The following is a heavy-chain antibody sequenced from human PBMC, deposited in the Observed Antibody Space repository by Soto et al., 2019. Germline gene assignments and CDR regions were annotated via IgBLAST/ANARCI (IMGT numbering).Heavy chain of an antibody. V-gene: IGHV1-8*01. CDR2: MNPNSGNT. D-gene: IGHD3-3*01. CDR1: GYTYTRYD. J-gene: IGHJ5*02. Sequence: GASVKVSCTASGYTYTRYDINWVRQATGQGLEWMGWMNPNSGNTGYAQKFQGRVTMTRNTSISTAYMELSSLRSEDTAVYYCARGPHYDFWRFWDWFDPWGQGTLVTVSS. CDR3: ARGPHYDFWRFWDWFDP.